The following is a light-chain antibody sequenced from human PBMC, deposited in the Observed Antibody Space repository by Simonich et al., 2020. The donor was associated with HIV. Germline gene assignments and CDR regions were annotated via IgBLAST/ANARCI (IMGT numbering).Light chain of an antibody. Sequence: EIVMTQSPATLSVSPGERATLSCRASQSVSSNLAWYQQKPGQAPRLLIYGASPRATGIPARFSGSGSGTEFTLTISSMQSEDFAVYYCQQYYSTLYTFGQGTKLEIK. CDR3: QQYYSTLYT. CDR1: QSVSSN. CDR2: GAS. J-gene: IGKJ2*01. V-gene: IGKV3-15*01.